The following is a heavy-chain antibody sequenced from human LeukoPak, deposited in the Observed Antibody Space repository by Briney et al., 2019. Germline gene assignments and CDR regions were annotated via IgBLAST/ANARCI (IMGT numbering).Heavy chain of an antibody. CDR2: INHSGST. V-gene: IGHV4-34*01. Sequence: SETLSLTCAVYGGSFSGYYWSWIRQPPGKGLEWIGEINHSGSTNYNPSLKSRVTISVDTSKNQFSLKLSSVTAADTAVYYCARGRGSIVLMVYARKYGMDVWGQGTTVIVSS. CDR3: ARGRGSIVLMVYARKYGMDV. J-gene: IGHJ6*02. D-gene: IGHD2-8*01. CDR1: GGSFSGYY.